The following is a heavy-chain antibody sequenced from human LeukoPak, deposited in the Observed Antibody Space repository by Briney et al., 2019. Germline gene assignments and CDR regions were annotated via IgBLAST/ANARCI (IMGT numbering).Heavy chain of an antibody. CDR1: GFTFSSYV. Sequence: RPGGSLRLSCAASGFTFSSYVMHSVRQAPGKGLEWVAVIWSDGSNKYYADSVKGRFTISRDNSKNTLFLQMNTLRAEDTAVYYCARAPVAASYYFDYWGQGTLVTVSS. CDR3: ARAPVAASYYFDY. D-gene: IGHD6-19*01. CDR2: IWSDGSNK. J-gene: IGHJ4*02. V-gene: IGHV3-33*01.